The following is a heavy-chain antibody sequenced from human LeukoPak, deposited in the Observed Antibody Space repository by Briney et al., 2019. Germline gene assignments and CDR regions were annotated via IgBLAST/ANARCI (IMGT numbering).Heavy chain of an antibody. V-gene: IGHV4-34*01. CDR2: INHSGST. J-gene: IGHJ4*02. CDR3: ARRNSGYDSDHFDY. D-gene: IGHD5-12*01. CDR1: GGSFSGYY. Sequence: SETLSLTCAVYGGSFSGYYWSWIRQPPGKGLEWIGEINHSGSTNYNPSLKSRVTISVDTSKNQFSLKLSSVTAADTAVYYCARRNSGYDSDHFDYWGQGTLVTVSS.